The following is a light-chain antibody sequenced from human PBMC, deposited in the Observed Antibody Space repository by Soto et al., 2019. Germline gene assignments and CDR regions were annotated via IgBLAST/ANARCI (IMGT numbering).Light chain of an antibody. Sequence: AIRMTQSPSSLSASTGDRVTITCRASQGISSYLAWYQQKPGKAPKLLIYAASTLQSGVPSRFSGSGSGTDFTLTFSCLQSEDFATYFCQKYYSYPRTFGQGTKVESK. CDR3: QKYYSYPRT. J-gene: IGKJ1*01. CDR1: QGISSY. V-gene: IGKV1-8*01. CDR2: AAS.